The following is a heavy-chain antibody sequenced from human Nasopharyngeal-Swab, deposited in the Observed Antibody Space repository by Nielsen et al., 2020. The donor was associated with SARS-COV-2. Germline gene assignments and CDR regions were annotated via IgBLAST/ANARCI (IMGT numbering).Heavy chain of an antibody. CDR3: ARVRADFWSGKVHDYYYYMDV. V-gene: IGHV3-48*02. CDR2: ISSSGITI. D-gene: IGHD3-3*01. Sequence: GESLKISCAASGFTFSSYSMNWVRQAPGKGLEWVSYISSSGITILYADSVKGRFTLSRDNAKYSLYLQMNRLRDEDTAVYYCARVRADFWSGKVHDYYYYMDVWGEGTTVTVSS. J-gene: IGHJ6*03. CDR1: GFTFSSYS.